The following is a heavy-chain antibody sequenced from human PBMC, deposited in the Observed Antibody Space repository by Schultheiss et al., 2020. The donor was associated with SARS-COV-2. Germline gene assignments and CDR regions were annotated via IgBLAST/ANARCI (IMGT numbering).Heavy chain of an antibody. CDR2: IYYSGST. CDR1: GGSISSGGYY. CDR3: ARDFPGGKYYYYGMDV. V-gene: IGHV4-61*08. J-gene: IGHJ6*02. Sequence: SETLSLTCTVSGGSISSGGYYWSWIRQHPGKGLEWIGYIYYSGSTNYNPSLKSRVTISVDTSKNQFSLKLSSVTAADTAVYYCARDFPGGKYYYYGMDVWGQGTTVTVSS. D-gene: IGHD2-8*02.